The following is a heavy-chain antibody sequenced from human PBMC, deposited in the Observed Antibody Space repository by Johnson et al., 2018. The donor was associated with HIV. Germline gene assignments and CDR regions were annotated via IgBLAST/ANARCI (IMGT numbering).Heavy chain of an antibody. CDR2: IYTAGST. J-gene: IGHJ3*02. D-gene: IGHD2-15*01. V-gene: IGHV3-66*01. Sequence: VQLVESGGGLVQPGGSLRLSCAASGFTFSSNYMSWVRQAPGRGLACVSIIYTAGSTYYADSVKGRFTISSDNSKNTLYLQMNSLRAEDTAVYYWARGAALPAAFDIWGQGTMVTVSS. CDR3: ARGAALPAAFDI. CDR1: GFTFSSNY.